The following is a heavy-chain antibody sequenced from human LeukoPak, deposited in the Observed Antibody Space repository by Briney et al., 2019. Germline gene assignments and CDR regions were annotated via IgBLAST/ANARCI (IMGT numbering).Heavy chain of an antibody. V-gene: IGHV4-39*07. D-gene: IGHD2-2*02. Sequence: SETLSLTCTVSGGSISSSSYYWGWIRQPPGKGLEWIGSIYYSGSTYYNPSLKSRVTISVDTSKNQFSLKLSSVTAADTAVYYCAKTNGGYCSSTSCYNPLGYNWFDPWGQGTLVTVSS. J-gene: IGHJ5*02. CDR3: AKTNGGYCSSTSCYNPLGYNWFDP. CDR2: IYYSGST. CDR1: GGSISSSSYY.